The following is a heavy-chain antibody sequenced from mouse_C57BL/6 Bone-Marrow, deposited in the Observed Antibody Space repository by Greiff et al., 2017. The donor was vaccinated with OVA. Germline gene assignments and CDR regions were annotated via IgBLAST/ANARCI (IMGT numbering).Heavy chain of an antibody. V-gene: IGHV1-53*01. CDR2: INPSNGGT. J-gene: IGHJ3*01. CDR3: ARQGYGSSYGFAY. Sequence: QVQLQQPGTELVKPGASVKLSCKASGYTFTSYWMHWVKQRPGQGLEWVGNINPSNGGTNYNEKFKSKATLTVDKSSSTAYMQLSSPTSEDSAVYYCARQGYGSSYGFAYWGQGTLVTVSA. CDR1: GYTFTSYW. D-gene: IGHD1-1*01.